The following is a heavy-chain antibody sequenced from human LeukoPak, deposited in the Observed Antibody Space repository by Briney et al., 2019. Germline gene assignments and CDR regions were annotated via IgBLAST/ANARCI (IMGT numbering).Heavy chain of an antibody. Sequence: GGSLRLSCAASGFTFSSYAMSWVRQAPGKGLEWVSAISGSGGSTYYADSVKGRFTISRDNSKNTLYLQMNSLRAEDTAVYYCAKDISRIVVVPAASSFDYWGQGNLVTVSS. J-gene: IGHJ4*02. V-gene: IGHV3-23*01. CDR1: GFTFSSYA. CDR3: AKDISRIVVVPAASSFDY. D-gene: IGHD2-2*01. CDR2: ISGSGGST.